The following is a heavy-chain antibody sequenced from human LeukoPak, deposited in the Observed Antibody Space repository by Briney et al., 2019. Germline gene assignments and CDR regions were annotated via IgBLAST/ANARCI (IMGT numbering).Heavy chain of an antibody. Sequence: ASVKVSCKASGYTFTNYGISWVRQAPGQELEGMGWISVYNCNTNHAQKLQGRVTKTTDTSTSTAYMELRSLRSDDTAVYYCARDGDCTTTSCYSLYDYYGMDVWGKGTTVTVPS. D-gene: IGHD2-2*01. V-gene: IGHV1-18*04. CDR2: ISVYNCNT. J-gene: IGHJ6*04. CDR3: ARDGDCTTTSCYSLYDYYGMDV. CDR1: GYTFTNYG.